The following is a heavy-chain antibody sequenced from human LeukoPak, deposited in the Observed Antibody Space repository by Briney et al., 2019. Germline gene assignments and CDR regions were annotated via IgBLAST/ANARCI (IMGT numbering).Heavy chain of an antibody. V-gene: IGHV4-39*07. D-gene: IGHD4-17*01. J-gene: IGHJ4*02. CDR3: AREGLYGDYVWSLDY. Sequence: SETLSLTCTVSGGSISSSSYYWGWLRQPPGKGLEWIGSIYYSGSTYYNPSLKSRVTISLDTSKNQFSLKLSSVTAADTAVYYCAREGLYGDYVWSLDYWGQGTLVTVSS. CDR1: GGSISSSSYY. CDR2: IYYSGST.